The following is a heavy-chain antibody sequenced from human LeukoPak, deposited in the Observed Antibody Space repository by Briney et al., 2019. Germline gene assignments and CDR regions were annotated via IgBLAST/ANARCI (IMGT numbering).Heavy chain of an antibody. J-gene: IGHJ4*02. Sequence: GGPLRLSCAASGFTFDGYGMYWVRQAPGKGLEWVSGITWNSDDIAYADSVKGRFTISRDNAKNCLYLQMNSLRVEDTALYYCTKVTDWRTGFDYWGQGTLVTVYS. CDR3: TKVTDWRTGFDY. CDR1: GFTFDGYG. CDR2: ITWNSDDI. D-gene: IGHD3-9*01. V-gene: IGHV3-9*01.